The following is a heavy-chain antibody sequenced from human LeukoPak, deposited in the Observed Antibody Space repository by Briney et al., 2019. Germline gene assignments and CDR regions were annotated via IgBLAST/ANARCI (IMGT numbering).Heavy chain of an antibody. D-gene: IGHD2-8*01. CDR3: AKDVSNGCGLDV. J-gene: IGHJ6*02. V-gene: IGHV3-23*01. CDR2: TSDGRSSS. CDR1: GFTFSNYA. Sequence: GGSLRLSCAASGFTFSNYAMNWVRQAPGKGLEWVSSTSDGRSSSYYADSVKGRFTISRDNSKNILYLQMNSLRAEDTAVYYCAKDVSNGCGLDVWGQGTTVAVS.